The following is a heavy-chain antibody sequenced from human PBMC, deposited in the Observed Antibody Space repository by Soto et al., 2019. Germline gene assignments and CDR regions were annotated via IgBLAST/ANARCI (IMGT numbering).Heavy chain of an antibody. CDR3: AGLYHYDSSGYYDY. V-gene: IGHV1-46*01. CDR1: GKSFTTYY. J-gene: IGHJ4*02. CDR2: INPSGGST. Sequence: QVQLVQSGAEVKKPGASVKVSCKASGKSFTTYYMHWVRQAPGQGLEWMGIINPSGGSTTYAQKFQGRVPMTRDTSTITFHMELSSLTSEETAVYYCAGLYHYDSSGYYDYWGQGTLVTVSS. D-gene: IGHD3-22*01.